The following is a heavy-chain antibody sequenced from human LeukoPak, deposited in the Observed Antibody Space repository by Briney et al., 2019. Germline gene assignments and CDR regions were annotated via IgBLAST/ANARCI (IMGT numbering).Heavy chain of an antibody. CDR1: GGSISSGSSY. CDR2: IHYSGST. J-gene: IGHJ3*02. D-gene: IGHD3-10*01. Sequence: PSETLSLTCTVSGGSISSGSSYWSWIRQPPGKGLEWIGYIHYSGSTNYNPSLKSRVTISVDMSKNQFSLKLTSVTAADTAVYYCARHRGDLLLWFGELFPDAFDIWGQGTMVTVSS. V-gene: IGHV4-61*01. CDR3: ARHRGDLLLWFGELFPDAFDI.